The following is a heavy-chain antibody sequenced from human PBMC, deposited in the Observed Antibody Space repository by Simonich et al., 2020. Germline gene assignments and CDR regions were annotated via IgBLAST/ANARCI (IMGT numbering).Heavy chain of an antibody. D-gene: IGHD1-26*01. V-gene: IGHV3-13*01. J-gene: IGHJ5*02. CDR3: ARGGYSGSYNWFDP. CDR2: LGTAGDT. Sequence: EVQLVESGGGLVQPGGSLRLSCAASGFTFSSYDMHWVRQVTGTCRGWVSALGTAGDTYYAGAVQGRFTISRENAKNSLYLQMNSLRAGDTAVYYCARGGYSGSYNWFDPWGQGTLVTVSS. CDR1: GFTFSSYD.